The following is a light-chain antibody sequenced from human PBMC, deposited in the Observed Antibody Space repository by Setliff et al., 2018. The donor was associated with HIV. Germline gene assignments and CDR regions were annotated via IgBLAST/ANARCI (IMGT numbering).Light chain of an antibody. Sequence: PGKVPKLMIYDVTHRPSGTSSRFSGSQSGNTASLTISGLQAEDEADYCCSSITTGGASDVFGTGTKVTVL. CDR2: DVT. J-gene: IGLJ1*01. V-gene: IGLV2-14*01. CDR3: SSITTGGASDV.